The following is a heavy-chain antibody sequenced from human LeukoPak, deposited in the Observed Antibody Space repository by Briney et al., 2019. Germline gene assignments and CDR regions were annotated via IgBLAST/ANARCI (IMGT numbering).Heavy chain of an antibody. CDR1: GFTFSSYS. Sequence: GGSLRLSCAASGFTFSSYSMNWVRQAPGKGLEWVSCISSSGTYIYYADSVKGRFTVSRDNAKNSLYLQMNTLRDEDTAVYYCARAVGPFDYWGQGTLVTVSS. J-gene: IGHJ4*02. V-gene: IGHV3-21*01. CDR2: ISSSGTYI. CDR3: ARAVGPFDY. D-gene: IGHD3-16*01.